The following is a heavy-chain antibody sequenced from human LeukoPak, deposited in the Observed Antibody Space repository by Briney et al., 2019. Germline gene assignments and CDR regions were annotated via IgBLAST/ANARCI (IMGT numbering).Heavy chain of an antibody. V-gene: IGHV1-69*13. D-gene: IGHD2-2*01. CDR1: GGTFSSYA. Sequence: ASVKVSCKASGGTFSSYAISWVRRAPGQGLEWMGGIIPIFGTANYAQKFQGRVTITADESTSTAYMELSSLRSEDTAVYYCARAGYCSSTSCYPQRDYLGQGTLVTVYS. CDR3: ARAGYCSSTSCYPQRDY. J-gene: IGHJ4*02. CDR2: IIPIFGTA.